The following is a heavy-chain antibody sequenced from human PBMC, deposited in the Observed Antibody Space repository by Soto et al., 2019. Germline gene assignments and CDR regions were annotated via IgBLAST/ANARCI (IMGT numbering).Heavy chain of an antibody. CDR2: IYYSGST. V-gene: IGHV4-61*01. D-gene: IGHD1-20*01. CDR3: AREGLCGVNSAGWFDP. Sequence: QVQLQESGPGLVKPSETLSLNCTVSGGSVSSGSYYWSWIRQPPGKGLEWIGYIYYSGSTNYKPSLMSRVTISVDTSKDQFSLKLSSVTSADTAVYYWAREGLCGVNSAGWFDPWGQGTLVTVSS. CDR1: GGSVSSGSYY. J-gene: IGHJ5*02.